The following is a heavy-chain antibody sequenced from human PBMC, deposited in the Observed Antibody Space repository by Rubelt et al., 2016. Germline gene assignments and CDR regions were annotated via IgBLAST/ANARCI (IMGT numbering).Heavy chain of an antibody. CDR2: INHSGST. D-gene: IGHD3-3*01. J-gene: IGHJ4*02. Sequence: QVQLQQWGAGLLKPSETLSLTCAVYGGSFSGYYWSWIRQPPGKGLEWIGEINHSGSTNYNPSLKSRVTISVDTSKNQFSLKLSSVTAADTAVYYCARGLDYDFWSGSVVLDYWGQGTLVTVSS. CDR3: ARGLDYDFWSGSVVLDY. V-gene: IGHV4-34*01. CDR1: GGSFSGYY.